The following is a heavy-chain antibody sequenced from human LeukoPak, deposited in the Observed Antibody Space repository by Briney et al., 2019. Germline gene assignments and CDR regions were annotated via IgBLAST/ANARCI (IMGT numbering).Heavy chain of an antibody. J-gene: IGHJ4*02. V-gene: IGHV4-38-2*02. D-gene: IGHD3-22*01. CDR2: IYHSGST. Sequence: PSETLSLTCTVSGYSISSGYYRGWIRQPPGKGLEWIGSIYHSGSTFYNPSLKSLLTISVDTSKIQFSLKLSSVTAADTAVYYCASGYDRSGPPDYWGQGTRVTVPS. CDR3: ASGYDRSGPPDY. CDR1: GYSISSGYY.